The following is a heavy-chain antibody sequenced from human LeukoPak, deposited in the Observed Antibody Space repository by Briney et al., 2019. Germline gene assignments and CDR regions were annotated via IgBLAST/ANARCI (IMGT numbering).Heavy chain of an antibody. CDR1: GGSISTYY. D-gene: IGHD3-10*01. V-gene: IGHV4-59*01. Sequence: PSETLSLTCTVSGGSISTYYWSWIRQPPGKGLEWIAYLFYSGSTDYNPSLESRVTISVDTSKNQFSLKLRSVTAADTAVYYCATVAVIRGVTYFDYWGQGTLVTVSS. J-gene: IGHJ4*02. CDR2: LFYSGST. CDR3: ATVAVIRGVTYFDY.